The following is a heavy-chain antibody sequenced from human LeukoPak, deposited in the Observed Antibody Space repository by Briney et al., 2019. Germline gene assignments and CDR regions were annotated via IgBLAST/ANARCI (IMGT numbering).Heavy chain of an antibody. CDR2: IIPIFGTA. CDR1: GGTFSSYA. Sequence: GASVKVSCKASGGTFSSYAISWVRQAPGQGLEWMGGIIPIFGTANYAQKFQGRVTITADESTSTAYMELSSLRSEDTAVYYRARAGIAAAGTLDYWGQGTLVTVSS. V-gene: IGHV1-69*13. J-gene: IGHJ4*02. CDR3: ARAGIAAAGTLDY. D-gene: IGHD6-13*01.